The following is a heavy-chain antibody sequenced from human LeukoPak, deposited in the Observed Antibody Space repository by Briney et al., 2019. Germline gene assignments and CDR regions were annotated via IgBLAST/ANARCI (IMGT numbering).Heavy chain of an antibody. D-gene: IGHD3-10*01. V-gene: IGHV1-2*02. CDR3: ARDRDDYGDY. CDR1: GYTLTYYY. CDR2: INPNSGGA. Sequence: ASVKVSCKASGYTLTYYYLHWVRQAPGQGLEWMGWINPNSGGAYFAQKFQGRVTMTRDTSTSTAYMELSRLRSDDTAVYYCARDRDDYGDYWGQGTLVTVSS. J-gene: IGHJ4*02.